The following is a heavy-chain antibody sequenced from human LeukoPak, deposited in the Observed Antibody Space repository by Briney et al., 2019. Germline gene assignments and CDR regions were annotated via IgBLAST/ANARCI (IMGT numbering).Heavy chain of an antibody. J-gene: IGHJ4*02. CDR3: AKDGIITTHNDY. D-gene: IGHD3-22*01. CDR2: ISYDGSNK. V-gene: IGHV3-30*04. CDR1: GFTFSSYA. Sequence: GGSLRLSCAASGFTFSSYAMHWVRQAPGKGLEWVAVISYDGSNKYYADSVKGRVTISRDNSKNTLYLQMNSLRAEDTAVYYCAKDGIITTHNDYWGQGTLVTVSS.